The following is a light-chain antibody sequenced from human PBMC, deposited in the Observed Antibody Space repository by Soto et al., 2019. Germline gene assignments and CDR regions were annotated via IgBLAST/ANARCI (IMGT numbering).Light chain of an antibody. Sequence: QSALTQPASVSGSPGQSITISCTGTSSDIGSYNYVAWYQQFPGKTPKLIIYEVRNRPSGVSFRFSGSKSGKTASLTISGLQAEDEADYYCISYRGSDTSSVFGTGTKVTVL. J-gene: IGLJ1*01. CDR1: SSDIGSYNY. V-gene: IGLV2-14*01. CDR2: EVR. CDR3: ISYRGSDTSSV.